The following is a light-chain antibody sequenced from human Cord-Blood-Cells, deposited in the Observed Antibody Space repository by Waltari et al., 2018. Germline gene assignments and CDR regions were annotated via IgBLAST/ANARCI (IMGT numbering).Light chain of an antibody. J-gene: IGLJ1*01. CDR3: SSYTSSSIFYV. Sequence: QSALTQPASVSGSPGQSITISCTGTSSDVGGYNHVSWYQQHPGKAPKLMIYDVSNRPSGVSNRFSGSKSGNTASLTISGLQAEDEADYYCSSYTSSSIFYVFGTGTKVTVL. V-gene: IGLV2-14*01. CDR1: SSDVGGYNH. CDR2: DVS.